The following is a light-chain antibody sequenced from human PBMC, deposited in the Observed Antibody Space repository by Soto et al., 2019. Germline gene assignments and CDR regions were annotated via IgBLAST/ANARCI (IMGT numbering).Light chain of an antibody. Sequence: EIVLTQSPGTLSLSPGERATLSGRASQSISSSYLAWYQQKPGQAPRLLIYAASSTATGIPERFSGSGSGTDFTLTSSRLGPEDFAMYYCQQYGSSSYTFGQGTQLEIK. CDR3: QQYGSSSYT. CDR1: QSISSSY. V-gene: IGKV3-20*01. J-gene: IGKJ2*01. CDR2: AAS.